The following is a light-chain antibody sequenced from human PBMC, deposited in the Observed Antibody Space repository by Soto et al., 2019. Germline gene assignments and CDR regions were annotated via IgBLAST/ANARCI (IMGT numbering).Light chain of an antibody. Sequence: QSALTQPASASGSPGQSITISCTGTSSDVGGYNYVSWYQHLPGKAPKLIIYYVSNRPSGVSDRFSGSKSGNTASLTISGLQAEDEADYYCSSHASSRTLVFGLGTKVTVL. J-gene: IGLJ1*01. CDR2: YVS. CDR1: SSDVGGYNY. CDR3: SSHASSRTLV. V-gene: IGLV2-14*01.